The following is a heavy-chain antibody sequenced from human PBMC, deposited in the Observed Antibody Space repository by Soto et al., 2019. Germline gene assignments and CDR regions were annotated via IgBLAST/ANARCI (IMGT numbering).Heavy chain of an antibody. D-gene: IGHD6-19*01. CDR3: ARHTIAEADYGGWFDP. CDR2: IYYSGST. Sequence: SETLSLTCTVSGGSISSSSYYWGWIRQPPGKRLEWIGSIYYSGSTYYNPSLKSRVTISVDTSKNQFSLKLSSVTAADTAVYYCARHTIAEADYGGWFDPWGQGTLVTVSS. J-gene: IGHJ5*02. V-gene: IGHV4-39*01. CDR1: GGSISSSSYY.